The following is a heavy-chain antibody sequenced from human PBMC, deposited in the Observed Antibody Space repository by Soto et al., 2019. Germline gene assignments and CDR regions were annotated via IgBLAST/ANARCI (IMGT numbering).Heavy chain of an antibody. D-gene: IGHD3-10*01. Sequence: SGGSLRLSCAASGFTVSSNYMSWVRQAPGKGLEWVSVIYSGGSTYYADSVKGRFTISRHNSKNTLYLQMNSLRAEDTAVYYCASVKPDYYYYYMDVWGKGTTVTVSS. V-gene: IGHV3-53*04. CDR2: IYSGGST. CDR3: ASVKPDYYYYYMDV. J-gene: IGHJ6*03. CDR1: GFTVSSNY.